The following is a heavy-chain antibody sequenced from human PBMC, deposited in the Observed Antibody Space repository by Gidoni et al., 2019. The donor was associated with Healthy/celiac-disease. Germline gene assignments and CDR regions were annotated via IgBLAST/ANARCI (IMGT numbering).Heavy chain of an antibody. Sequence: QVQLVQSGAEVKKPGSSVKVSCKASGGPFSNYAISWVRQAPGQGLAWMGGIIPILGTANYAQKFQGRVTMTADKSTSTAYMELSSLRSEDTAVYYCAREELGSSWYNLRFDYWGQGTLVTVSS. CDR1: GGPFSNYA. V-gene: IGHV1-69*06. CDR2: IIPILGTA. D-gene: IGHD6-13*01. J-gene: IGHJ4*02. CDR3: AREELGSSWYNLRFDY.